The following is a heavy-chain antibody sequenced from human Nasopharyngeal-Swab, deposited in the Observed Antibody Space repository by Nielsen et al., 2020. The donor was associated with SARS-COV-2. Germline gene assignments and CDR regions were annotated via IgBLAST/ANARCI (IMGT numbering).Heavy chain of an antibody. CDR3: ARQNYYDSSGYWWFDP. CDR2: IYTSGST. V-gene: IGHV4-4*07. D-gene: IGHD3-22*01. CDR1: GGSISSYY. J-gene: IGHJ5*02. Sequence: SETLSLTCTVSGGSISSYYWSWIRQPPGKGLEWIGRIYTSGSTNYNPSLKSRVTISVDTSKNQFSLKLSSVTAADTAVYYCARQNYYDSSGYWWFDPWGQGTLVTVSS.